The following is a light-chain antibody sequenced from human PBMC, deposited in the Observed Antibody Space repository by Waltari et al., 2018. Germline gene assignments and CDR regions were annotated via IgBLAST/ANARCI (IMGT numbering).Light chain of an antibody. CDR1: SSNIWQHN. CDR2: HNN. CDR3: GTWDTSLNAAV. J-gene: IGLJ3*02. V-gene: IGLV1-51*01. Sequence: QSVLTQPPSVSAATGQTVTISCSGSSSNIWQHNVSLYQQFPGTAPKLLIYHNNKRPSGIPDRFSGSKSGTSATLDITGLQTGDEADYYCGTWDTSLNAAVFGGGTKLTAL.